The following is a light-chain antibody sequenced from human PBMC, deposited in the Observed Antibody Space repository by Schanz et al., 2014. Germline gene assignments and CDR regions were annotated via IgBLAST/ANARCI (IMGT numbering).Light chain of an antibody. V-gene: IGKV1-27*01. CDR2: LAS. CDR1: QDISTF. CDR3: QRYNGISV. J-gene: IGKJ3*01. Sequence: DIEMTQSPSSLSASVGDRVTITCRASQDISTFLAWFRHRPGKVPDLLIYLASILISGVPSRFSGSGSGTDFTLTISSLQPEDVATYYCQRYNGISVFGPGTKVEMK.